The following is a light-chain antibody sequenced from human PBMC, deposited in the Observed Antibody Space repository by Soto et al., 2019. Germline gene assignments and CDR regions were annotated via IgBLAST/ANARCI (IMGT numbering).Light chain of an antibody. Sequence: DIVMTQSPLSLPVTPGEAASISCRSSQSLLHSNGYYYLDWYLQKPGQSPQLLIYLGSNRASGVPDRFSGSGSGTDFTLTISRVEAEDVGVYFCAQGLATPFTFGGGTKVEIK. CDR3: AQGLATPFT. CDR1: QSLLHSNGYYY. CDR2: LGS. V-gene: IGKV2-28*01. J-gene: IGKJ4*01.